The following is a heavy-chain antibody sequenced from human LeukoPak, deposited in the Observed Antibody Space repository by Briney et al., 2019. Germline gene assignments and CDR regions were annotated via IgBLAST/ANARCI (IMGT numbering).Heavy chain of an antibody. J-gene: IGHJ4*02. V-gene: IGHV3-23*01. Sequence: GGSLRLSCAASGFTFSSYWMSWVRQAPGKGLEWVSTISSSGGSTYYADSVKGRFTISRDNSKNTLYLQMNSLRAEDTAVYYCAKVVGATTRGYFDYWGQGTLVTVSS. CDR2: ISSSGGST. CDR3: AKVVGATTRGYFDY. CDR1: GFTFSSYW. D-gene: IGHD1-26*01.